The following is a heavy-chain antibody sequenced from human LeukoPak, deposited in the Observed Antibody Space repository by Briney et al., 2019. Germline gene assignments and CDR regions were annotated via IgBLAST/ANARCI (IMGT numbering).Heavy chain of an antibody. CDR3: AKSDWPENAFDI. CDR1: GFTFSSYD. V-gene: IGHV3-30*02. Sequence: GGSLRLSCAASGFTFSSYDIHWVRQAPGKGLKWVSFIQYDGSNKYYADSVKGRSTISRDNSKNTLYLQMNSLRAEDTAVCYCAKSDWPENAFDIWGQGTMVTVSS. D-gene: IGHD1-14*01. J-gene: IGHJ3*02. CDR2: IQYDGSNK.